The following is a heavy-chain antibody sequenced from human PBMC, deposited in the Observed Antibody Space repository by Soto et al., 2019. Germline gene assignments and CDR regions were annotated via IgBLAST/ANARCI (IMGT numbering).Heavy chain of an antibody. Sequence: ASVKVSCKASGYTFTSYGISWVRQAPGQGLEWMGWISAYNGNTNYAQKLQGRVTMTTDTSTSTAYMELRSLRSDDTAVYYCARDLNTYTGSPKRYWGQGTLVTVSS. CDR2: ISAYNGNT. V-gene: IGHV1-18*01. J-gene: IGHJ4*02. CDR3: ARDLNTYTGSPKRY. D-gene: IGHD5-12*01. CDR1: GYTFTSYG.